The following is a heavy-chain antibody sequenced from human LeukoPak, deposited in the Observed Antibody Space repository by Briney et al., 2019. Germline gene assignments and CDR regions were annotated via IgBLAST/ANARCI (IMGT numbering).Heavy chain of an antibody. V-gene: IGHV3-7*04. CDR3: ARGPSGGHAFGY. D-gene: IGHD2-15*01. CDR2: IKQDGSEK. Sequence: GGSLRLSCAASGFTFSSYWMSLVRQAPGKGLEWVANIKQDGSEKYYVDYVKGRFTISRENAKNSLYLQMNSLRAEETAVYYCARGPSGGHAFGYWGQGTLVTVSS. CDR1: GFTFSSYW. J-gene: IGHJ4*02.